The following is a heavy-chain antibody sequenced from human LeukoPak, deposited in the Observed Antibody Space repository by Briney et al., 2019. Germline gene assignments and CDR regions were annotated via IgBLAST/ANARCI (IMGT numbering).Heavy chain of an antibody. CDR3: ARGGVTDCGGDCYSLTLDY. Sequence: GGSLRLSCAASGFTFSNYAMSWVRQAPGKGLEWVSAISGSGGATYYADSVKGRLTISRDNSKNTLYLQMSSLRAEDTAVYYCARGGVTDCGGDCYSLTLDYWGQGTLVTVSS. J-gene: IGHJ4*02. D-gene: IGHD2-21*02. CDR2: ISGSGGAT. V-gene: IGHV3-23*01. CDR1: GFTFSNYA.